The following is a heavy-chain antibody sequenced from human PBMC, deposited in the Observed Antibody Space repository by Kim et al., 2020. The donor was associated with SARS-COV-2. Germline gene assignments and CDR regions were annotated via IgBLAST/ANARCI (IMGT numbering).Heavy chain of an antibody. D-gene: IGHD2-15*01. CDR3: ACCSGGSCYSREYYYYGMDV. Sequence: ASVKVSCKASGYTFTGYYMHWVRQAPGQGLEWMGWINPNSGGTNYAQKFQGWVTMTRDTSISTAYMELSRLRSDDTAVYYCACCSGGSCYSREYYYYGMDVWGQGTTVTVSS. J-gene: IGHJ6*02. V-gene: IGHV1-2*04. CDR1: GYTFTGYY. CDR2: INPNSGGT.